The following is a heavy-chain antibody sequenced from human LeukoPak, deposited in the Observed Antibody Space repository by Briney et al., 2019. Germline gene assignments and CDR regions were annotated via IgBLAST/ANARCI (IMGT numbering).Heavy chain of an antibody. D-gene: IGHD3-9*01. Sequence: SETLSLTCTVSGDSISNNNYYWGWIRQPPGKGLEWIGGIYYSGSTYYNPSLKSRVTISVDTSKNQFSLKLSSVTAADTAVYYCARQIDPWAPFDPWGQGTLVTVSS. CDR3: ARQIDPWAPFDP. CDR2: IYYSGST. V-gene: IGHV4-39*01. J-gene: IGHJ5*02. CDR1: GDSISNNNYY.